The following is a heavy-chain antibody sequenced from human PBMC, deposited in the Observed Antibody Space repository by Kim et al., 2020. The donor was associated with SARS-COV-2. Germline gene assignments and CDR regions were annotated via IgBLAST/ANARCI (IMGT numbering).Heavy chain of an antibody. CDR2: ISGSGGST. CDR3: AKESPFFCSSTSCYFDY. J-gene: IGHJ4*02. D-gene: IGHD2-2*01. V-gene: IGHV3-23*01. CDR1: GFTFSSYA. Sequence: GGSLRLSCAASGFTFSSYAMSWVRQAPGKGLEWVSAISGSGGSTYYADSVKGRFTISRDNSKNTLYLQMNSLRAEDTAVYYCAKESPFFCSSTSCYFDYWGQGTLVTVSS.